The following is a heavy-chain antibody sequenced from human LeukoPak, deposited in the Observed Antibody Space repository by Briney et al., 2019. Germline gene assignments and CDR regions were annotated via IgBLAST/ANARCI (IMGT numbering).Heavy chain of an antibody. CDR1: GGSISSYY. CDR2: IYYSGST. CDR3: AKKDYYYMDV. J-gene: IGHJ6*03. V-gene: IGHV4-59*12. Sequence: PSETLSLTCTVSGGSISSYYWSWIRQPPGKGLEWIGYIYYSGSTNYNPSLKSRVTISVDTSKNQFSLKLNSVTAADTAVYYCAKKDYYYMDVWGKGTTVTVSS.